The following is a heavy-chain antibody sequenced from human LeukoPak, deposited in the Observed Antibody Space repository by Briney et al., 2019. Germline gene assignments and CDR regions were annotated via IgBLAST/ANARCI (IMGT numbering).Heavy chain of an antibody. V-gene: IGHV3-30*02. CDR1: GFTFSSYG. D-gene: IGHD6-13*01. Sequence: PGGSLRLSCAASGFTFSSYGMHWVRQAPGKGLEWVAFIRYDGSNKYYADSVKGRFTISRDNSKNTLYLQMNSLRAEDTAVYYCAKDPRPPYSSSWFDYWGQGTLVTVSS. CDR2: IRYDGSNK. CDR3: AKDPRPPYSSSWFDY. J-gene: IGHJ4*02.